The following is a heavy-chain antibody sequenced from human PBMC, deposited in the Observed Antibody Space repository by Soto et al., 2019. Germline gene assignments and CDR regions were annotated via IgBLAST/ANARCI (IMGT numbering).Heavy chain of an antibody. CDR2: ISTSGSTV. Sequence: PGGSLRLSCAASRFTFSAYEMHWFRQAPGKGLEWVSYISTSGSTVYYADSVKGRFTVSRDNTRNSLYLQMDSLRDEDTALYYCVRYCGTTLCNGVATRTFDYWGQGTLVTV. J-gene: IGHJ4*02. V-gene: IGHV3-48*03. CDR1: RFTFSAYE. CDR3: VRYCGTTLCNGVATRTFDY. D-gene: IGHD5-12*01.